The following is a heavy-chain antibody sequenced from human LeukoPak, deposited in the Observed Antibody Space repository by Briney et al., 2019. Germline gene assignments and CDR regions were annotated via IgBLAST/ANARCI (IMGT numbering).Heavy chain of an antibody. Sequence: GGSLRLSCAASGFTFSSYSMNWIRQAPGKGLEWVSSISSSSSYIYYAASVKGRFTISRDNAKNSLYLQMNSLRAEDTAVYYCARDKREIDYWGQGTLVTVSS. CDR3: ARDKREIDY. CDR2: ISSSSSYI. V-gene: IGHV3-21*01. D-gene: IGHD6-25*01. CDR1: GFTFSSYS. J-gene: IGHJ4*02.